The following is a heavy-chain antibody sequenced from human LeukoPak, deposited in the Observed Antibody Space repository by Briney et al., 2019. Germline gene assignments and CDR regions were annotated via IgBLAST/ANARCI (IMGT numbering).Heavy chain of an antibody. J-gene: IGHJ4*02. D-gene: IGHD6-6*01. V-gene: IGHV4-34*01. CDR2: INHSGST. Sequence: SETLSLTCAVYGVSFSGYYWSWIRQPPGKGLEWIGEINHSGSTNYNPSLESRVTISVDTSKNQFSLKLSSVTAADTAVYYCARYDEQLAHYYFDYWGQGTLVTVSS. CDR3: ARYDEQLAHYYFDY. CDR1: GVSFSGYY.